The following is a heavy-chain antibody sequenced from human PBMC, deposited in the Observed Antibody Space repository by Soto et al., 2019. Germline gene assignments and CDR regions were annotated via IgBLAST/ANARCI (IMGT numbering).Heavy chain of an antibody. CDR1: GYTFTSYG. CDR2: ISAYNGNT. Sequence: ASVKVSCKASGYTFTSYGISWVRQAPGQGLEWMGWISAYNGNTNYAQKLQGRVTMTTDTSTSTAYMELRSLRSDDTAVYYCARDRIAAYYYDSSGLDVWGQGTTVTVS. CDR3: ARDRIAAYYYDSSGLDV. V-gene: IGHV1-18*01. D-gene: IGHD3-22*01. J-gene: IGHJ6*02.